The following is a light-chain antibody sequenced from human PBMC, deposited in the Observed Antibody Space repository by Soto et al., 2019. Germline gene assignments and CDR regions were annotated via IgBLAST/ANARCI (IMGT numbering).Light chain of an antibody. Sequence: EIVLTQSPGTLSLSPGERATLSCRASQSFSSNYLAWYQQRPGQAPRILLYGATTRASGVPDRFSGSESGTDFTLTISRLEPEDSAVYYCQQYSSMWTFGQGTKLEIK. CDR2: GAT. CDR1: QSFSSNY. CDR3: QQYSSMWT. V-gene: IGKV3-20*01. J-gene: IGKJ1*01.